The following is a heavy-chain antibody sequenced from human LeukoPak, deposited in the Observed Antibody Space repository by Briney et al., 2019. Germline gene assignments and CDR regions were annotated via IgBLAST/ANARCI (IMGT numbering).Heavy chain of an antibody. Sequence: ASAKVSCKTSGYTFTGYYMHWVRQAPGQGLEWMGWINPNSGGTNYAQKFQGRVTMTRDTTTSTAYMDLSRLRSVDTAVYYCARDSSSSFDYWGQGTLVTVSS. CDR1: GYTFTGYY. D-gene: IGHD6-13*01. J-gene: IGHJ4*02. CDR3: ARDSSSSFDY. CDR2: INPNSGGT. V-gene: IGHV1-2*02.